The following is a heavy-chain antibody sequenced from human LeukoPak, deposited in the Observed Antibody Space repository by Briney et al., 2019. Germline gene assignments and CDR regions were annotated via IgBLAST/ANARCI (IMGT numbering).Heavy chain of an antibody. D-gene: IGHD4-11*01. J-gene: IGHJ5*02. Sequence: NPSETLSLTCTVSGGSISSGDYYWSWIRQPPGKGLEWIGYIYYSGSTYYNPSLKSRVTISVDTSKNQFSLKLSSVTAADTAVYYCARYSTATVITQDWFDPWGQGTLVTVSS. CDR2: IYYSGST. CDR1: GGSISSGDYY. CDR3: ARYSTATVITQDWFDP. V-gene: IGHV4-30-4*08.